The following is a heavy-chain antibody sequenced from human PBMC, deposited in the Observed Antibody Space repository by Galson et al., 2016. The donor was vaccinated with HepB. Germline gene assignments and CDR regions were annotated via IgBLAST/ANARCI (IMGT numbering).Heavy chain of an antibody. D-gene: IGHD4/OR15-4a*01. V-gene: IGHV3-23*01. CDR3: VKEAYTYGALHDYFEY. CDR1: GFTFSSFA. CDR2: ISLSGGST. Sequence: SLRLSCAASGFTFSSFAMSWVRQAPGKGLEWVSVISLSGGSTYLADSVKGRFTISRDKSKNTLYLQMNSLRAEDTAVYYCVKEAYTYGALHDYFEYWGQGTLVTVSS. J-gene: IGHJ4*02.